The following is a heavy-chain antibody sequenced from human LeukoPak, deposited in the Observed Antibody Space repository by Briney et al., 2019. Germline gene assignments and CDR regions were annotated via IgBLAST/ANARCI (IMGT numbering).Heavy chain of an antibody. V-gene: IGHV1-69*05. CDR2: IIPIFGTA. J-gene: IGHJ4*02. CDR3: ARGEVEMATITYLDY. Sequence: GSSVKVSCKASGGTFSSYAISWVRQAPGQGLEWMGRIIPIFGTANYAQKFQGRVTITTDESTSTAYMELSSLRSEDTAVYYCARGEVEMATITYLDYWGQGTLVTVSS. D-gene: IGHD5-24*01. CDR1: GGTFSSYA.